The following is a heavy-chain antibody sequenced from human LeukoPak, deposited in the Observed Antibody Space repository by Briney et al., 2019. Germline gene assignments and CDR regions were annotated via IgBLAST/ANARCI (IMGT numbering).Heavy chain of an antibody. D-gene: IGHD3-3*01. J-gene: IGHJ5*02. CDR1: GYTFTSYG. CDR2: ISAYNGNT. Sequence: ASVKVSCKASGYTFTSYGISWVRQAPGQGLEWMGWISAYNGNTNYAQKLQGRVTMTTDTSTSTAYMELRSLRSDDTAVYYCARYISVGWSGYYWWFDPWGQGTLVTVSS. V-gene: IGHV1-18*04. CDR3: ARYISVGWSGYYWWFDP.